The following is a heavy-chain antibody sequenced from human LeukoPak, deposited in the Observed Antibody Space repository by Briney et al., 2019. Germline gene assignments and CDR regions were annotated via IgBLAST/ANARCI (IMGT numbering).Heavy chain of an antibody. Sequence: SQTLSLTCTVSGGSISSGGYYWSWIRQHPGNGLEWIGYIYYSGSTNYNPSLKSRVTISVDTSKNQFSLKLSSVTAADTAVYYCARHPSSGWSYFDYWGQGTLVTVSS. D-gene: IGHD6-19*01. V-gene: IGHV4-31*03. CDR3: ARHPSSGWSYFDY. CDR2: IYYSGST. J-gene: IGHJ4*02. CDR1: GGSISSGGYY.